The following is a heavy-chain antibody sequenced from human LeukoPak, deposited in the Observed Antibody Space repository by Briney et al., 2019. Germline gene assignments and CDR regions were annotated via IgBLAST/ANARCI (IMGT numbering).Heavy chain of an antibody. J-gene: IGHJ4*02. CDR2: IYTSGST. Sequence: SETLSLTCTVSGGSISNGNYYWNWIRQTAGKGLEWIGRIYTSGSTNYNPSLKSRVTISVDTSKNQFSLKLSSVTAADTAVYYCARLESYYGDYLTPLYYFDYWGQGTLVTVSS. CDR3: ARLESYYGDYLTPLYYFDY. D-gene: IGHD4-17*01. CDR1: GGSISNGNYY. V-gene: IGHV4-61*02.